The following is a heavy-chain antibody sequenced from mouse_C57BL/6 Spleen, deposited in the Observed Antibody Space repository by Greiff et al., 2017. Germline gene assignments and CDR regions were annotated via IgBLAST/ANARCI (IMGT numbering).Heavy chain of an antibody. D-gene: IGHD2-5*01. CDR3: ASPAYYSNFEPFAY. CDR2: ILPGSGST. V-gene: IGHV1-9*01. J-gene: IGHJ3*01. Sequence: QVQLQQSGAELMKPGASVKLSCKATGYTFTGYWIEWVKQRPGHGLEWIGEILPGSGSTNYSEKFKGKATFTADTSSNTAYMQLSSLTTEDSAIYYCASPAYYSNFEPFAYWGQGTLVTVSA. CDR1: GYTFTGYW.